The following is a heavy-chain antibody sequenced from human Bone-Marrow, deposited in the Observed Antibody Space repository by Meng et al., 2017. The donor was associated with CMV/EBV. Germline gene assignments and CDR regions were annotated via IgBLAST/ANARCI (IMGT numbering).Heavy chain of an antibody. CDR2: IYSGGST. Sequence: ETLSLTCAASGFTFSSYWMSWVRQAPGKGLEWVSVIYSGGSTYYADSVKGRFTISRDNSKNTLYLQMNSLRTEDTALYYCAKGGHYYDSSVDFWGQGTLVTVSS. J-gene: IGHJ4*02. D-gene: IGHD3-22*01. CDR3: AKGGHYYDSSVDF. V-gene: IGHV3-66*02. CDR1: GFTFSSYW.